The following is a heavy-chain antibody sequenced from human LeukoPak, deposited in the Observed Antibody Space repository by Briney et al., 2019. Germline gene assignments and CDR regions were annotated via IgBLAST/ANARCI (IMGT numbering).Heavy chain of an antibody. Sequence: TGRSLGLSCAASGFTFSSYGMHWVRQAPGKGLEWVAVISYDGSNKYYADSVKGRFTISRDNSKNTLYLQMNSLRAEDTAVYYCAKDGGQGRDILTGRNWFDPWGQGTLVTVSS. CDR2: ISYDGSNK. CDR1: GFTFSSYG. CDR3: AKDGGQGRDILTGRNWFDP. J-gene: IGHJ5*02. V-gene: IGHV3-30*18. D-gene: IGHD3-9*01.